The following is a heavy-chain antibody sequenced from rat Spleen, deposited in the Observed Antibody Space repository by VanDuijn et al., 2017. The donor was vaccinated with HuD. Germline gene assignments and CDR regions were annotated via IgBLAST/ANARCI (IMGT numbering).Heavy chain of an antibody. V-gene: IGHV5-7*01. D-gene: IGHD1-6*01. Sequence: EVQLAESGGGLVQPGSPLKLSCAASGFTFSDYYMAWVRQAPKKGLEWVTAISYDGTTTYYRDSVKGRFTISRDNAHRTLSLQMDSLRSEETATYYCARRHYGYTDYFDYWGQGVMVTVSS. CDR1: GFTFSDYY. CDR3: ARRHYGYTDYFDY. J-gene: IGHJ2*01. CDR2: ISYDGTTT.